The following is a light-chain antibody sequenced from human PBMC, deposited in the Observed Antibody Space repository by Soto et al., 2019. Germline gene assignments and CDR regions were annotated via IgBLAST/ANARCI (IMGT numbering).Light chain of an antibody. CDR1: QNLGTLY. Sequence: VLAPAPGTRYLSPGDRGTRAGVSSQNLGTLYLAWFQQKSGQAPRLLIYSASRRATGIPDRFTGRGSGTDFTLPPNRVEPQAFAVSFCQQYAGSPRTFGQGTKVDIK. CDR3: QQYAGSPRT. J-gene: IGKJ1*01. CDR2: SAS. V-gene: IGKV3-20*01.